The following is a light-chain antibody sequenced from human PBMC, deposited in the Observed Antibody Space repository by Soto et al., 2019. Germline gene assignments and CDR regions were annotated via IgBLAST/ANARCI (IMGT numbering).Light chain of an antibody. CDR1: SSNIGTGYD. V-gene: IGLV1-40*01. J-gene: IGLJ3*02. CDR3: QSYDSSLSGWV. Sequence: QAVVTQPPSVSGAPGQGVTISCTGSSSNIGTGYDVNWYQHLPGTAPKLLISGNSNRPYGVPDRFSGSKSGTSASLAITGLQTEDEADYYCQSYDSSLSGWVFGGGTKLTVL. CDR2: GNS.